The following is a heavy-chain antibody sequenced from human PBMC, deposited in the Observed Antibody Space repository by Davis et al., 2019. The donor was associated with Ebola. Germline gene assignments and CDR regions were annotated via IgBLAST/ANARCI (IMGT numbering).Heavy chain of an antibody. CDR1: GFTFSRYA. D-gene: IGHD5-18*01. Sequence: GESLKISCAASGFTFSRYAMHWVRQAPGKGLEWVAVISYDGSNKYYADSVKGRFTISRDNSKNTLYLQMNSLRAEDTAVYYCARDTAMSYWGQGTLVTVSS. CDR2: ISYDGSNK. J-gene: IGHJ4*02. CDR3: ARDTAMSY. V-gene: IGHV3-30*04.